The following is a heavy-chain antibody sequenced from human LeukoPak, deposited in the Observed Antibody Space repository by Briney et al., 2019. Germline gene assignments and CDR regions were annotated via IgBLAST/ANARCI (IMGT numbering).Heavy chain of an antibody. D-gene: IGHD6-13*01. J-gene: IGHJ4*02. CDR3: ARRPYSSSWYEVRGPYYDYCDY. Sequence: ASVKVSCNATGYTCTSYGISWERQATGQGPEKMVWISAYNGNTNNAHKLQGRVSITTDTSTSTAYMERRSLRSDDTAVYYCARRPYSSSWYEVRGPYYDYCDYWGQGTLDTVSS. CDR2: ISAYNGNT. CDR1: GYTCTSYG. V-gene: IGHV1-18*04.